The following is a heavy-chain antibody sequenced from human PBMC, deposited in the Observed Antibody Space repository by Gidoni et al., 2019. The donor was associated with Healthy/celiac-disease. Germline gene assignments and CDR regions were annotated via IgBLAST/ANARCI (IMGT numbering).Heavy chain of an antibody. J-gene: IGHJ2*01. CDR2: ISYDGSNK. Sequence: QVQLVESVGGVVQPGRSLRLSCAASGFTFSSYAMHWVRQAPGKGLEWVAVISYDGSNKYYADSVKGRFTISRDNSKNTLYLQMNSLRAEDTAVYYCARGRDYGDYSWYFDLWGRGTLVTVSS. CDR1: GFTFSSYA. CDR3: ARGRDYGDYSWYFDL. V-gene: IGHV3-30-3*01. D-gene: IGHD4-17*01.